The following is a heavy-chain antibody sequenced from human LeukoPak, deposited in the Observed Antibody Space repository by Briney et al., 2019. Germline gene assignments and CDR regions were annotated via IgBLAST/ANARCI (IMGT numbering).Heavy chain of an antibody. V-gene: IGHV1-2*02. Sequence: ASVTVSCKASGYTFTGYYMHWVRQAPGQGLEWMGYIYPNSGATKYAQKVQGRVTMTRDTSISTAYMELSGLRSDDTAVYYCGTLLSNGPFDCWGQGSLVTVSS. J-gene: IGHJ4*02. CDR1: GYTFTGYY. CDR2: IYPNSGAT. CDR3: GTLLSNGPFDC.